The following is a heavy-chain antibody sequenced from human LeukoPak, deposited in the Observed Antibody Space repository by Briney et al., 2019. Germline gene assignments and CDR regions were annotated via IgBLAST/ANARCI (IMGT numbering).Heavy chain of an antibody. V-gene: IGHV3-53*01. CDR1: GFTVSTNY. D-gene: IGHD4/OR15-4a*01. Sequence: GGSLRLSRAASGFTVSTNYMSWVRQAPGKGLEWVSIIYDSGTIHYADSVKGRFTISRDTSKNTLYLQMNSLRAEDTALYFCAKKAQYDGHYPLDYWGQGTLVTVSA. CDR3: AKKAQYDGHYPLDY. CDR2: IYDSGTI. J-gene: IGHJ4*02.